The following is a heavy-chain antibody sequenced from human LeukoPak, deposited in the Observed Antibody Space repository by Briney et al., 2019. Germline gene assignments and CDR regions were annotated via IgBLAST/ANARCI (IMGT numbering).Heavy chain of an antibody. J-gene: IGHJ4*02. D-gene: IGHD7-27*01. CDR1: GGSISSGTYY. V-gene: IGHV4-61*02. CDR3: ARGPYAWGYIDY. Sequence: PSETLSLTCTVSGGSISSGTYYWSWIRQSAGKGLEWIGRFYTSGSTNYDPSLKSRVTISVDTSKNQFSLKLSSVTAADTAVYYCARGPYAWGYIDYWGQGTLVTVSS. CDR2: FYTSGST.